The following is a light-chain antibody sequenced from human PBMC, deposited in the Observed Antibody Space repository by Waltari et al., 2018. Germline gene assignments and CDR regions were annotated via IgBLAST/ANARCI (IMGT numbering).Light chain of an antibody. CDR1: SSDDGGYSA. V-gene: IGLV2-14*03. CDR2: DVS. J-gene: IGLJ3*02. Sequence: QSALTQPASVSGSPGQSITISCTGTSSDDGGYSAISWYQQHPGKAPKLMIYDVSKRPSGISNRFSGSKSGNTASLTISGLQTEDEADYFCSTYTTSSALLFGGGTRLTVL. CDR3: STYTTSSALL.